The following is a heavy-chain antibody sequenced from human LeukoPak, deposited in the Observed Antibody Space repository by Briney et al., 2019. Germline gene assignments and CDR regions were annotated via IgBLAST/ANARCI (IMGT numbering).Heavy chain of an antibody. CDR1: GFTFSSYA. Sequence: GGSLRLSRAASGFTFSSYAMSWVRQAPGKGLEWVSAISGSGGSTYYADSVKGRFTISRDNSKNTLYLQVNSLRAEDTAVYYCAKSIAARPLFDYWGQGTLVTVSS. CDR2: ISGSGGST. D-gene: IGHD6-6*01. J-gene: IGHJ4*02. V-gene: IGHV3-23*01. CDR3: AKSIAARPLFDY.